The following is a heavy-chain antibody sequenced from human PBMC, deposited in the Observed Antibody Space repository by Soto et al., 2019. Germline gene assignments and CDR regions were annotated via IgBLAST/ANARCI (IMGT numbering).Heavy chain of an antibody. D-gene: IGHD3-22*01. V-gene: IGHV3-30*18. Sequence: GGSLRLSCEASGFTFRSYGMHWVRQVPGKGLEWVAGISYAGLKKLYAGPVKGRFTISRDNSKNTLYLQMNSLRAEDTAVYYCAKAEYYYDSSGYLLYYFDYWGQGTLVTVSS. CDR1: GFTFRSYG. CDR3: AKAEYYYDSSGYLLYYFDY. CDR2: ISYAGLKK. J-gene: IGHJ4*02.